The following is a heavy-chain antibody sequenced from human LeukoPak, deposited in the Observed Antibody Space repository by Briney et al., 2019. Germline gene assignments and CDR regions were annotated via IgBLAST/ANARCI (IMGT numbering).Heavy chain of an antibody. CDR2: MNPNSGNT. D-gene: IGHD3-16*01. J-gene: IGHJ3*02. V-gene: IGHV1-8*01. CDR3: ARGGELDAFDI. Sequence: ASVKVSCKASGYTFTNYDIRWVRQATGQGLEWMGWMNPNSGNTGSAQKFRGRVTMTRNTSISTAYMELSSLRSEDTAVFYCARGGELDAFDIWGQGTMVTVSS. CDR1: GYTFTNYD.